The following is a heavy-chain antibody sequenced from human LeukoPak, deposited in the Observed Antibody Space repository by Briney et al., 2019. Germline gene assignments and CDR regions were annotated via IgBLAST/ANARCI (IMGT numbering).Heavy chain of an antibody. J-gene: IGHJ5*02. CDR2: INHSGST. CDR1: GGSFSGYY. Sequence: PSETLSLTCAVYGGSFSGYYWSWIRQPPGKGLEWIGEINHSGSTNYNPSLKSRVTISVDTSKNQFSLKLSSVTAADTAVYYCARGVVVITTEWFDPWGQGTLVTVSS. D-gene: IGHD3-22*01. CDR3: ARGVVVITTEWFDP. V-gene: IGHV4-34*01.